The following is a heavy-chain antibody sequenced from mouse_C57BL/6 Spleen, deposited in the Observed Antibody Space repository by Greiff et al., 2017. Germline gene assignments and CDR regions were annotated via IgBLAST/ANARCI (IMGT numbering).Heavy chain of an antibody. CDR1: GFTFSSYG. V-gene: IGHV5-6*01. J-gene: IGHJ3*01. CDR2: ISSGGSYT. D-gene: IGHD2-5*01. CDR3: ARAYYSNYEGFAY. Sequence: EVMLVESGGDLVKPGGSLKLSCAASGFTFSSYGMSWVRQTPDKRLEWVATISSGGSYTYYPDSVKGRFTISRDNAKNTLYLQMSSLKSEDTAMYYCARAYYSNYEGFAYWGQGTLVTVSA.